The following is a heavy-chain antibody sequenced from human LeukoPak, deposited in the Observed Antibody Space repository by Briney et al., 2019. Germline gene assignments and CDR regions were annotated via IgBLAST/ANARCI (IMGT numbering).Heavy chain of an antibody. V-gene: IGHV4-59*01. CDR1: GGSISSYY. CDR2: IYYSGST. D-gene: IGHD2-2*01. CDR3: ARVIGYCSSTSCYLHGMDV. J-gene: IGHJ6*02. Sequence: PSETLSLTCTVSGGSISSYYWSWIRQPPGKGLEWIGYIYYSGSTNYNPFLKSRVTISVDTSKNQFSLKLSSVTAADTAVYYCARVIGYCSSTSCYLHGMDVWGQGTTVTVSS.